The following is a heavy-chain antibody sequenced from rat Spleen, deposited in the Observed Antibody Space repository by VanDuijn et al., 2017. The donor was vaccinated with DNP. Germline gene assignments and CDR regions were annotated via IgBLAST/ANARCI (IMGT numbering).Heavy chain of an antibody. V-gene: IGHV5-31*01. CDR3: ARVGDLHDGGDGDVLDV. CDR1: GFTFNYYW. J-gene: IGHJ4*01. CDR2: ISPRGSRT. Sequence: EVQLMESGGDLVQPGRSLKLSCVASGFTFNYYWMTWVRQAPRKGLEWVAAISPRGSRTYYPDSMKGRFTISRDDAKNTLSLQMNSLRSEDTATYYCARVGDLHDGGDGDVLDVWGQGTSVTVSS. D-gene: IGHD1-12*02.